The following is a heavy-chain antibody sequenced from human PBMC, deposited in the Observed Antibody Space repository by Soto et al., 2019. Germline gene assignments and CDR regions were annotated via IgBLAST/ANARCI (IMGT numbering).Heavy chain of an antibody. CDR3: ARDGYSYGYHDINTFDY. Sequence: LRLSCAASGFTFSSYSMNWVRQAPGKGLEWVSYISSSSSTIYYADSVKGRFTISRDNAKNSLYLQMNSLRDEDTAVYYCARDGYSYGYHDINTFDYWGQGTLVTVSS. D-gene: IGHD5-18*01. CDR1: GFTFSSYS. V-gene: IGHV3-48*02. J-gene: IGHJ4*02. CDR2: ISSSSSTI.